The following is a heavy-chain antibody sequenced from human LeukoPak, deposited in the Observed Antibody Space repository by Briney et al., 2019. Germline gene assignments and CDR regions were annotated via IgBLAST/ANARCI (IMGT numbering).Heavy chain of an antibody. V-gene: IGHV3-9*02. CDR3: VKDRKSRDLDSLDI. D-gene: IGHD5-24*01. J-gene: IGHJ3*02. CDR1: EFISDDFA. CDR2: IYWDSSSV. Sequence: GGSLRLSCTVSEFISDDFAMHWVRQAPGKGLEWVSGIYWDSSSVDYADSVKGRFTISRDNAKNSLYLQMNSLRTDDTAVYYCVKDRKSRDLDSLDIWGQGTMVTVSS.